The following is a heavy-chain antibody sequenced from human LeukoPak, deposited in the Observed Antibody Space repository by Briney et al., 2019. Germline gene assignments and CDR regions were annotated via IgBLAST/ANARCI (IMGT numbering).Heavy chain of an antibody. D-gene: IGHD3-22*01. CDR1: DYSISSGYY. V-gene: IGHV4-38-2*02. CDR3: ARDRYYYDSSTYYSAFHT. Sequence: NPSETLSLTCTVSDYSISSGYYWGWIRQPPGKGLEWVGSIDQSGSTYYNPSLKSRVTMSVDRSKNQFSLKLSSVTAADTAVYYCARDRYYYDSSTYYSAFHTWGQGTMVTVSS. J-gene: IGHJ3*02. CDR2: IDQSGST.